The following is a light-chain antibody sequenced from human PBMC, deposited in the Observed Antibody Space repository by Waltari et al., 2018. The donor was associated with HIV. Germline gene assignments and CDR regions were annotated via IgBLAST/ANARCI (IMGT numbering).Light chain of an antibody. Sequence: PGERATLSCRASQNVSNDYLAWYQQRLGQAPRLLIYGASSRATGIPDRFSGSGSGTDFTLTISRLEPEDFAVYYCQQYDSSPGTFGGGTKVEIK. CDR3: QQYDSSPGT. J-gene: IGKJ4*01. CDR1: QNVSNDY. V-gene: IGKV3-20*01. CDR2: GAS.